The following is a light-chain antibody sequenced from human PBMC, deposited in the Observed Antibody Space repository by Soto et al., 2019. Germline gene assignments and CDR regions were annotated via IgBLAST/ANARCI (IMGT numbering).Light chain of an antibody. CDR3: QQANSFPIS. Sequence: DIQMTQSPSSLSASVGDRVTITCRASQGISTWLAWYQRKPGKAPKLLIYGASSLQSGVPSRFSGSGSGTDFTLTISNLQPEDFATYYCQQANSFPISFGQGTRLEIK. V-gene: IGKV1-12*01. J-gene: IGKJ5*01. CDR2: GAS. CDR1: QGISTW.